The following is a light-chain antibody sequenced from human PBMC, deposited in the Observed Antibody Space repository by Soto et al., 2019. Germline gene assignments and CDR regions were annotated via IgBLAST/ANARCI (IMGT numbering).Light chain of an antibody. CDR2: AAS. V-gene: IGKV1-39*01. J-gene: IGKJ1*01. Sequence: DIQMTQSPSSLSASVRDRVTITCRASQNIINYLNWYQQKPGRAPKILIYAASNLQSGVPSRFSGGGSGTDFTLTSTSLQPEDFATYYCQQSYSSPWTFGQGTKVDIK. CDR1: QNIINY. CDR3: QQSYSSPWT.